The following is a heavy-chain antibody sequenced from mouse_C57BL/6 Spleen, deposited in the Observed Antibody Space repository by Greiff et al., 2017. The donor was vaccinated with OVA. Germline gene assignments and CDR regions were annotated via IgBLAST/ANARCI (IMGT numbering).Heavy chain of an antibody. CDR2: ISSGSGTI. J-gene: IGHJ4*01. CDR3: ARGYYGSSYYYAMDY. CDR1: GFTFSDYG. D-gene: IGHD1-1*01. V-gene: IGHV5-17*01. Sequence: EVQGVESGGGLVKPGGSLKLSCAASGFTFSDYGMHWVRQAPEKGLEWVAYISSGSGTIYYADTVKGRFTISRDNAKNTLFLQMTSLRSEDTAMYYCARGYYGSSYYYAMDYWGQGTSVTVSS.